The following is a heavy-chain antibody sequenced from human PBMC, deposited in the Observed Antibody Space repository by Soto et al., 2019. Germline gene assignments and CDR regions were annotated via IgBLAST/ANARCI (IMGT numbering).Heavy chain of an antibody. CDR2: IYYSGST. CDR1: GGSITSNNYY. J-gene: IGHJ5*02. V-gene: IGHV4-39*07. CDR3: ARAPGIAAAEVFFFDP. Sequence: SETLSLTCTVSGGSITSNNYYWGWIRQPPRKGLEWIGSIYYSGSTNYNPSLKSRVTISVDTSKNQFSLKLSSVTAADTAVYYCARAPGIAAAEVFFFDPWGQGTLVTVSS. D-gene: IGHD6-13*01.